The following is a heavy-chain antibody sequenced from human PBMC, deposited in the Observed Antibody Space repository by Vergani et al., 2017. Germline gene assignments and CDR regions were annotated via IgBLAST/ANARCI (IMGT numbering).Heavy chain of an antibody. Sequence: QVQLQQLGAGLLKPSETLSLTCAVYGGSFSGYYWSWIRQPPGKGLEWIGEINHSGSTNYNPSLKSRVTISVDTSKNQFSLKLNSVTAADTAVYYCASKIEWDYGGNSGAFDIWGQGTMVTVSS. CDR3: ASKIEWDYGGNSGAFDI. V-gene: IGHV4-34*01. CDR1: GGSFSGYY. CDR2: INHSGST. D-gene: IGHD4-23*01. J-gene: IGHJ3*02.